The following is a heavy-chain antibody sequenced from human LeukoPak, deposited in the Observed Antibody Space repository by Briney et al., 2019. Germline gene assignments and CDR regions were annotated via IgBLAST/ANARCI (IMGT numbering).Heavy chain of an antibody. Sequence: ASVKVSCKASGYTFTSYDINWVRQATGQGLEWMGWMNPNSGNTGYAQKFQGRVTMTRNTSISTAYMELSSLRSEDTAVYYCARTRGSSWAPSLYYFDYWGQGALVTVSS. J-gene: IGHJ4*02. CDR2: MNPNSGNT. CDR3: ARTRGSSWAPSLYYFDY. V-gene: IGHV1-8*01. D-gene: IGHD6-13*01. CDR1: GYTFTSYD.